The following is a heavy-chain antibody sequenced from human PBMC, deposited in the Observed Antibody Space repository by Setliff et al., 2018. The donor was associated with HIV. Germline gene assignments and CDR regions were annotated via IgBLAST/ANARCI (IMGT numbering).Heavy chain of an antibody. J-gene: IGHJ4*02. Sequence: SVKVSCKASGYTLTDYYMHWVRQAPGQGLEWMGWINPNTGGTQYAQKFQGRVTVTRDTPIRTAYMELKSLRSDDTAVYLCARDNRTGYSSGWPLDFWGQGTLVTVSS. V-gene: IGHV1-2*02. CDR2: INPNTGGT. CDR3: ARDNRTGYSSGWPLDF. CDR1: GYTLTDYY. D-gene: IGHD6-19*01.